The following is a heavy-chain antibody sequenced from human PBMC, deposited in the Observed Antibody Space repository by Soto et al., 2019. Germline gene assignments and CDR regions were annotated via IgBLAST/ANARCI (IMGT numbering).Heavy chain of an antibody. Sequence: QVHLVQSGTEVKRPGASVKVSCTASGYTFTNYGVSWVRQAPGQGLEWLGWISAYNGKTNFAQNLQDRVTMTTDTSTSTTYLQLRSLRSDDTAVYYCARDHGGQLWLGDLLQTGYYVDYWGQGTLVTVSS. CDR3: ARDHGGQLWLGDLLQTGYYVDY. D-gene: IGHD3-10*01. V-gene: IGHV1-18*01. CDR1: GYTFTNYG. CDR2: ISAYNGKT. J-gene: IGHJ4*02.